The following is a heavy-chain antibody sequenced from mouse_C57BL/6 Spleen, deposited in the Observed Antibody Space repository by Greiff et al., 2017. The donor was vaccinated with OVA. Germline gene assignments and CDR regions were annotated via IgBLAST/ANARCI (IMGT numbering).Heavy chain of an antibody. Sequence: VQGVESGPGLVQPSQSLSITCTVSGFSLTSYGVHWVRQSPGKGLEWLGVIWRGGSTDYNAAFMSRLSITKDNSKSQVFFKMNSLQADDTAIYYCAKTDDYDGSWFAYWGQGTLVTVSA. D-gene: IGHD2-4*01. CDR2: IWRGGST. CDR1: GFSLTSYG. CDR3: AKTDDYDGSWFAY. J-gene: IGHJ3*01. V-gene: IGHV2-5*01.